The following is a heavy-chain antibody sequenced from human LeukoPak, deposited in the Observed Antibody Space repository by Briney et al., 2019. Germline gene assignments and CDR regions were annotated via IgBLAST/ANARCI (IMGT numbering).Heavy chain of an antibody. CDR2: IYYSGST. Sequence: LRLSCAASGFTFSSYGMHWVRQHPGKGLEWIGYIYYSGSTYYNPSLKSRVTISVDTSKNQFSLKLSSVTAADTAVYYCARAGGFFSPFGYWGQGTLVTVSS. V-gene: IGHV4-31*02. CDR3: ARAGGFFSPFGY. J-gene: IGHJ4*02. CDR1: GFTFSSYG. D-gene: IGHD3-3*01.